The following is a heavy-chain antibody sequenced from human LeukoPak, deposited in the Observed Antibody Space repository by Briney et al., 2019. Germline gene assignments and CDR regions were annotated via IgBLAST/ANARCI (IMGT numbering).Heavy chain of an antibody. V-gene: IGHV1-2*02. CDR3: ARVARAVTYDY. CDR1: GYSFTDYY. J-gene: IGHJ4*02. CDR2: YNPNTGGT. D-gene: IGHD6-19*01. Sequence: ASVRVSCKAPGYSFTDYYLHWMRQAPGQGLEWMGWYNPNTGGTNFAQKFQGRVTMTRDTSINTAYMEVSSLTSDDTAVYFCARVARAVTYDYWGQGTLVTVSS.